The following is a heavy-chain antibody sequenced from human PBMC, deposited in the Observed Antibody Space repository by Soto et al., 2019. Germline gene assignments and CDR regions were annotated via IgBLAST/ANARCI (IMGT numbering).Heavy chain of an antibody. V-gene: IGHV5-51*01. CDR1: GYNLTNYW. Sequence: EVQLVQSGAEVKKPGESLKISCKASGYNLTNYWIGWVRQMPGKGLEWMGIIYPDDSDIKYSPSFQGQVTISVDKSTSTAYLQWSSLKASDTAIYFCARTAGFFGVVGYGMDVWGQGTTVIVSS. CDR2: IYPDDSDI. J-gene: IGHJ6*02. CDR3: ARTAGFFGVVGYGMDV. D-gene: IGHD3-3*01.